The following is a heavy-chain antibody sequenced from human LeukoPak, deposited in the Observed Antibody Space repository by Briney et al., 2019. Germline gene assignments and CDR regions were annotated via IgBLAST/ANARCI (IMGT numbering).Heavy chain of an antibody. J-gene: IGHJ5*02. CDR2: IYHSGST. Sequence: SETLSLTCTVSGYSISSGYYWGWIRQPPGKGLEWIGSIYHSGSTYYNPSLKSRVTISVDTSKNQFSLKLSSVTAADTAVYYCARGSGYSYGYYPHNWFDPWGQGTLVTVSS. CDR3: ARGSGYSYGYYPHNWFDP. D-gene: IGHD5-18*01. V-gene: IGHV4-38-2*02. CDR1: GYSISSGYY.